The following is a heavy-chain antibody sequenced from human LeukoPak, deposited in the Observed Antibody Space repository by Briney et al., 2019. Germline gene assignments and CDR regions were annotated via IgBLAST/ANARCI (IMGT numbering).Heavy chain of an antibody. Sequence: PGGSLRLSCAASGFTFSTYSMNWVRQAPGKGLEWVSYISSSGSTIYYADSVKGRFTISRDNAKNSLYLQMNSLRAEDTAVYYCAKSMHIVVVTASVYFDYWGQGTLVTVSS. CDR1: GFTFSTYS. V-gene: IGHV3-48*04. J-gene: IGHJ4*02. CDR3: AKSMHIVVVTASVYFDY. CDR2: ISSSGSTI. D-gene: IGHD2-21*02.